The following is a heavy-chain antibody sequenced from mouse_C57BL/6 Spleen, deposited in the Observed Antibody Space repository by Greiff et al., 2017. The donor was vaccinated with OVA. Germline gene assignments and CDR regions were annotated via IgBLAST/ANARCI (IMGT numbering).Heavy chain of an antibody. CDR3: ARSYYGNYISPMDY. CDR1: GYTFTTYP. V-gene: IGHV1-47*01. Sequence: VKLQESGAELVKPGASVKMSCKASGYTFTTYPIEWMKQNHGKSLEWIGNFHPYNDDTKYNEKFKGKATLTVEKSSSTVYLELSRLTSDDSAVYYCARSYYGNYISPMDYWGQGTSVTVSS. J-gene: IGHJ4*01. D-gene: IGHD2-1*01. CDR2: FHPYNDDT.